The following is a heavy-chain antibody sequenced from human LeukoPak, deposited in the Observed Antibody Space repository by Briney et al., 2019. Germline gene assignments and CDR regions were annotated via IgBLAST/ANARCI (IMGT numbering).Heavy chain of an antibody. CDR2: IKQDGSEK. J-gene: IGHJ4*02. V-gene: IGHV3-7*01. Sequence: GGSLRLSCAASGFTFSSYWMSWVRQAPGKGLEWVANIKQDGSEKYYVDSVKGRFTISRDNAKNSLYLQMNSLRAEDTAVYYCARDLNDYVWGSYRPHYFDYWGQGTLSPSPQ. D-gene: IGHD3-16*02. CDR1: GFTFSSYW. CDR3: ARDLNDYVWGSYRPHYFDY.